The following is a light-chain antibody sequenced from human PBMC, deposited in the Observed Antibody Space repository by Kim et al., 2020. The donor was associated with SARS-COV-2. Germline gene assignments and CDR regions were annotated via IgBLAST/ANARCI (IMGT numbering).Light chain of an antibody. J-gene: IGLJ3*02. CDR2: EVS. CDR1: SSEVGSYNL. CDR3: CSYAGSNTWV. V-gene: IGLV2-23*02. Sequence: QSALTQPASVSGSPGQSITISCTGTSSEVGSYNLVSWYQQHPGKAPKLIIYEVSKRPSGLSNRFSGSKSGNTASLTISGLQAEDETDYYCCSYAGSNTWVFGGGTQLTVL.